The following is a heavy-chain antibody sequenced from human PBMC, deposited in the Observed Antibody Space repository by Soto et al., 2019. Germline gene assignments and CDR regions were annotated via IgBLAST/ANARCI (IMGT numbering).Heavy chain of an antibody. D-gene: IGHD3-10*01. Sequence: SVKVSCKASGGTFSSYAISWVRQAPGQGLEWMGGIIPIFGTANYAQKFQGRVTITADESTSTAYMELSSLRSEDTAVYYCARGGTIGSGSYYRVGDYWGQGTLVTVSS. CDR3: ARGGTIGSGSYYRVGDY. CDR2: IIPIFGTA. J-gene: IGHJ4*02. V-gene: IGHV1-69*13. CDR1: GGTFSSYA.